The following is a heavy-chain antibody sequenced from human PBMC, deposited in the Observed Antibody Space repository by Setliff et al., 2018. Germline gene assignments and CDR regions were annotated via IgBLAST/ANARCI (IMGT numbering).Heavy chain of an antibody. CDR2: VYCSGAA. V-gene: IGHV4-59*01. J-gene: IGHJ4*02. Sequence: SETLSLTCNVSGDSISAASIMAWIRQPPGKGLEFIGYVYCSGAAKYDPSLKSRVTMSVDTSKTQFSLKLNSMTTADTAVYYCARGGTYRYFDYWGQGTLVTVSS. CDR3: ARGGTYRYFDY. CDR1: GDSISAAS. D-gene: IGHD1-26*01.